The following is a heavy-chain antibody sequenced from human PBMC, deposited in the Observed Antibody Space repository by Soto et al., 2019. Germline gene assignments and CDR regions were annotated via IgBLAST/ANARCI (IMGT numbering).Heavy chain of an antibody. V-gene: IGHV4-59*08. CDR3: VRQGIDYLHGLVDV. J-gene: IGHJ6*02. D-gene: IGHD3-10*01. CDR2: VYYTGDT. CDR1: SGPDRSHN. Sequence: QVQLQQSGPRLVKPSETLSLTCTVSSGPDRSHNWGWIRQPPGRGLEWIGYVYYTGDTAYNPSLRGPVTISADTYTHDIPSTLNSVTAADTAVYYCVRQGIDYLHGLVDVWGQGTTVSVSS.